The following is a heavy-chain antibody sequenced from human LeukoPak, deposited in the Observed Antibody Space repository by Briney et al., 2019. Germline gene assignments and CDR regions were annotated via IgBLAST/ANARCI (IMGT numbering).Heavy chain of an antibody. CDR1: GGSIRSYY. V-gene: IGHV4-59*01. J-gene: IGHJ4*02. Sequence: SETLSLTCTVSGGSIRSYYWSWLRQPPGKGLEWIGYVFYSGSTNYNPSLKSRVTISVDTSKNQFTLKLSSVTPADTAVYYCARDGGRFSFGFGYWGQGTLVTVSS. D-gene: IGHD5-18*01. CDR2: VFYSGST. CDR3: ARDGGRFSFGFGY.